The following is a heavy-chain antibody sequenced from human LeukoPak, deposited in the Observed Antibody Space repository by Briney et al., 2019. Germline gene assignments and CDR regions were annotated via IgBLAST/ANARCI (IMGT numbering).Heavy chain of an antibody. Sequence: PSETLSLTCAVYGESFSDYYWSWIRQPPGKGLEWIGEINHSGSTNYNPSLKSRVTISVDTSKNQFSLKLSSVTAADTAVYYCARRGALWFGGRGFDPWGQGTLVTVSS. CDR3: ARRGALWFGGRGFDP. J-gene: IGHJ5*02. CDR1: GESFSDYY. D-gene: IGHD3-10*01. CDR2: INHSGST. V-gene: IGHV4-34*01.